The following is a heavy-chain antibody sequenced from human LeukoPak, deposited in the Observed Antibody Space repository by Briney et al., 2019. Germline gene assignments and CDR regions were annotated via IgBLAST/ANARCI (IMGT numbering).Heavy chain of an antibody. CDR3: ARGPMGYCSSSSCHFDY. D-gene: IGHD2-2*01. Sequence: PGGSLRLSCEASGFTFSTYWMSWVRQAPGKGLEWVANIKQDGSEKYYVDSVKGRFTISRDNAKDFLYLQMNSLRAEDTAVYYCARGPMGYCSSSSCHFDYWGQGTLVTVSS. CDR1: GFTFSTYW. J-gene: IGHJ4*02. CDR2: IKQDGSEK. V-gene: IGHV3-7*01.